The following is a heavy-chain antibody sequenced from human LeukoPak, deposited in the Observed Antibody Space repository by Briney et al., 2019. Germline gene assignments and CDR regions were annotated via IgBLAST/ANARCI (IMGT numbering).Heavy chain of an antibody. CDR2: ISYDGSNK. D-gene: IGHD4-17*01. CDR1: GFTFSNYG. J-gene: IGHJ5*02. V-gene: IGHV3-30*03. Sequence: GKSLRLSCAASGFTFSNYGVHWVRQAPGKGLEWVAVISYDGSNKYYADSVKGRFTISRDNSKNTVYLQMNNLRGEDTAMYYCVREFYGPWGQGTLVTVSS. CDR3: VREFYGP.